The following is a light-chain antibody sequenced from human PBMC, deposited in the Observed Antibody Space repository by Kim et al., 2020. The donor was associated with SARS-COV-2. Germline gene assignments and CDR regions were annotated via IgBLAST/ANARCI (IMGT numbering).Light chain of an antibody. J-gene: IGKJ2*01. Sequence: ASVGDRVTNTCRASQGISNSLAWYQQKPGKAPKILLYGASRLASGVPSRFSGSGSGTDYTLTISSLQPEDFATYYCQQYYSISVYTFGQGTKLEI. CDR3: QQYYSISVYT. CDR1: QGISNS. CDR2: GAS. V-gene: IGKV1-NL1*01.